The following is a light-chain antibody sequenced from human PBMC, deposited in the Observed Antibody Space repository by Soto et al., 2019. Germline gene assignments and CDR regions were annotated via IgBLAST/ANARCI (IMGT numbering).Light chain of an antibody. CDR3: MQAVQTPPT. CDR1: QSLLHSNGYNY. J-gene: IGKJ1*01. V-gene: IGKV2-28*01. Sequence: EIVMTQSPLSLPVTPGEPASISCRSSQSLLHSNGYNYLDWYLQRPGQSPQLLIYLGSNRASGVPDRFSGSGSGTDFTLTISRVEAEDVGVYYCMQAVQTPPTFGQGTKVDIK. CDR2: LGS.